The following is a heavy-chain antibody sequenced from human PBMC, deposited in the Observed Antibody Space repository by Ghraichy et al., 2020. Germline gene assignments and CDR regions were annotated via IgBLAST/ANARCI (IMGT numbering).Heavy chain of an antibody. D-gene: IGHD1-26*01. CDR1: GGSISSYY. V-gene: IGHV4-59*01. CDR2: IYYSGST. CDR3: ARGGMVIVGATHDFDY. J-gene: IGHJ4*02. Sequence: SENLSLTCTVSGGSISSYYWSWIRQPPGKGLEWIGYIYYSGSTNYNPSLKSRVTISVDTSKNQFSLKLSSVTAADMAVYYCARGGMVIVGATHDFDYWGQGTLVTVSS.